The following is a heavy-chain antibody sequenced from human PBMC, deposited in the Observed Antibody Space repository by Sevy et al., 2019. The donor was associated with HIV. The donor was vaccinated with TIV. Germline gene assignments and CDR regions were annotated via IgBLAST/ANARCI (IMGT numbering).Heavy chain of an antibody. Sequence: GGSLRLSCAASGFTFSNAWMSWVRQAPGKGLEWVGRIKSKTDGGKTDYAPPVKGRFTIARDDSKNTLYLQMNSLKNEDTAVYYCSLNTRGSSGAFDYWGQGALVTVSS. V-gene: IGHV3-15*01. D-gene: IGHD3-22*01. CDR1: GFTFSNAW. CDR3: SLNTRGSSGAFDY. CDR2: IKSKTDGGKT. J-gene: IGHJ4*02.